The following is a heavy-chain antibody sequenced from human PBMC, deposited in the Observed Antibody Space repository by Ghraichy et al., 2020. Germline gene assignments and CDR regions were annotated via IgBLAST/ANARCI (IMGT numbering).Heavy chain of an antibody. D-gene: IGHD3-22*01. Sequence: GGSLRLSCEASGFTFSGFAMTWVRQAPGKGLEWVASISGSGGGTNYADSVRDRFSIFRDNSNNKVSLQMNSLRAEDTAVYYCAKRDNFYDGSGYDALRPHSFDYWGQGTRVTVSS. V-gene: IGHV3-23*01. J-gene: IGHJ4*02. CDR1: GFTFSGFA. CDR3: AKRDNFYDGSGYDALRPHSFDY. CDR2: ISGSGGGT.